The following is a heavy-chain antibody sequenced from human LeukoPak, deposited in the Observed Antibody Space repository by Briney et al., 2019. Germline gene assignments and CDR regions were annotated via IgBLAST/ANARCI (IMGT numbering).Heavy chain of an antibody. V-gene: IGHV5-51*01. CDR3: ARQPDSSGSPLY. J-gene: IGHJ4*02. Sequence: GESLKISCKGSGYIFTSYWIGWVRQMPGTGLEWMGIIYPGDSDTRYSPSFQGQVTISADKYISTAYLKWSSLKPSDTAMFYCARQPDSSGSPLYWGQGTLVSVSS. CDR1: GYIFTSYW. CDR2: IYPGDSDT. D-gene: IGHD3-22*01.